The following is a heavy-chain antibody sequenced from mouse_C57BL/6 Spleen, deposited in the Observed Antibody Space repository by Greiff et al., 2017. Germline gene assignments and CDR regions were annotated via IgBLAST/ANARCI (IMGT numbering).Heavy chain of an antibody. D-gene: IGHD1-1*02. J-gene: IGHJ2*01. Sequence: QVQLQQPGAELVRPGSSVKLSCKASGYTFTSYWMDWVKQRPGQGLEWIGNIYPSDSETHYNQKFKDKATLTVDKSSSTAYMQISSLTSEDSAVYYCARFGGYYSDYWGQGTTLTVSS. CDR1: GYTFTSYW. V-gene: IGHV1-61*01. CDR2: IYPSDSET. CDR3: ARFGGYYSDY.